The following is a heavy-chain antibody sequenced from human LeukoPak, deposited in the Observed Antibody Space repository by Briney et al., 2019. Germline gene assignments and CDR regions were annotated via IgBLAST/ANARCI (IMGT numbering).Heavy chain of an antibody. D-gene: IGHD5-12*01. CDR2: IYTSGST. CDR3: ASQPYSGYGGNNWFLP. J-gene: IGHJ5*02. CDR1: GGSISSYY. V-gene: IGHV4-4*07. Sequence: SETLSLTCTVSGGSISSYYWSWIRQPAGKGLEWIGRIYTSGSTNYNPSLKSRVTMSVDTSKNQFSLKLSSVTAADTAVYYCASQPYSGYGGNNWFLPWAQGTLVTVSS.